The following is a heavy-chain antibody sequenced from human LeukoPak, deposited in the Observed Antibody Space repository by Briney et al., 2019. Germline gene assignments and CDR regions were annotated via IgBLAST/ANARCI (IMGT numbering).Heavy chain of an antibody. D-gene: IGHD3-9*01. V-gene: IGHV1-18*01. J-gene: IGHJ4*02. CDR2: ISAYNGNT. Sequence: ASVKVSCKASGYTFTSYGISWVRQAPGQGLEWMGWISAYNGNTNYAQKLQGRVTMTTDTPTSTAYIELISLRSDDTAVYYCARSHFLRYFGWFPGRQWYFDYWGQGTLVTVSS. CDR3: ARSHFLRYFGWFPGRQWYFDY. CDR1: GYTFTSYG.